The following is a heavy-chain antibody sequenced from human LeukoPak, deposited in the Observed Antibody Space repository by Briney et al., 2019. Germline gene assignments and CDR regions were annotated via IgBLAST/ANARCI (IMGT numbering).Heavy chain of an antibody. CDR2: IYYSGST. V-gene: IGHV4-39*07. D-gene: IGHD2-15*01. CDR1: GGSISSSSYY. CDR3: ARDRYCSGGSCYGAFDI. Sequence: SETLSLTCTVSGGSISSSSYYWGWIRQPPGKGLEWIGSIYYSGSTYYNPSLKSRVTISVDTSKNQFSLKLSSVTAADTAVYYCARDRYCSGGSCYGAFDIWGQGTMVTVSS. J-gene: IGHJ3*02.